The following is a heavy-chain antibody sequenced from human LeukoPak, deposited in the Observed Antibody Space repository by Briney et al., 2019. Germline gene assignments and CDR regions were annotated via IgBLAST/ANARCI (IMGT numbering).Heavy chain of an antibody. Sequence: GGSLRLSCVASGFSLSNFQMYWVRQAPGMGLEWVSIISLDGSTEFYADSVKGRFTISRDTASNTMHLEMNNLRTEDTAVYYCMRDYMGWFDPWGQGTLVTVSS. D-gene: IGHD3-10*01. CDR3: MRDYMGWFDP. V-gene: IGHV3-30-3*01. J-gene: IGHJ5*02. CDR2: ISLDGSTE. CDR1: GFSLSNFQ.